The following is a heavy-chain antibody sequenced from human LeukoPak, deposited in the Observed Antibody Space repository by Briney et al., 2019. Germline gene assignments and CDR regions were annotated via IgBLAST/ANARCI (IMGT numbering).Heavy chain of an antibody. J-gene: IGHJ5*02. D-gene: IGHD3-10*01. CDR1: GGSISSSSYY. CDR3: ARDIPSMVRGNNWFDP. V-gene: IGHV4-61*02. CDR2: ISTSGST. Sequence: PSQTLSLTCTVSGGSISSSSYYWSWIRQPAGKGLEWFGRISTSGSTTYNPSLKSRVTISIDTSKSQFSLKLSSVTAADTAVYYCARDIPSMVRGNNWFDPWGQGTLVTVSS.